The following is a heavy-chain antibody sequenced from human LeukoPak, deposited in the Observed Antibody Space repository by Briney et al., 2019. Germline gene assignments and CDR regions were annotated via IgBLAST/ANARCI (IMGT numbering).Heavy chain of an antibody. J-gene: IGHJ6*03. CDR1: GFPFDDYA. Sequence: PEGSLRLSCAASGFPFDDYAMHGVREAPGEGLEWVSGISWNSGSIGYADSVKGRFTISRDSAKNSLYLQMNSLRAEDMALYYCAKDSSGYPYYMDVWGKGTTVTVSS. V-gene: IGHV3-9*03. CDR2: ISWNSGSI. D-gene: IGHD5-12*01. CDR3: AKDSSGYPYYMDV.